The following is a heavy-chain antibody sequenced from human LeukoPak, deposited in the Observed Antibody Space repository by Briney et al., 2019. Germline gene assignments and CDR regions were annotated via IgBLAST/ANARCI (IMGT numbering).Heavy chain of an antibody. D-gene: IGHD3-22*01. V-gene: IGHV3-9*01. Sequence: SLRLSCXASGFTXDDYAMHWVRHAPGKGLEWVSGISWNSGSIVYADSVKGRFTISRDNAKNSLYLQMNSLRAEDTALYYCAKDEDYYDSSGYFLYWGQGTLVTVSS. CDR2: ISWNSGSI. CDR1: GFTXDDYA. CDR3: AKDEDYYDSSGYFLY. J-gene: IGHJ4*02.